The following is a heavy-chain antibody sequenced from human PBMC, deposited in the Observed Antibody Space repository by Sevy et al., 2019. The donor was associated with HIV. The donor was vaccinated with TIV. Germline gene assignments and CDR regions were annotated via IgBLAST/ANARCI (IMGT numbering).Heavy chain of an antibody. Sequence: PSVEVSCKASGYTFTGYYMHWVRQAPGQGLEWMGWINPDSGGPNYAPKFQGRVTLTRDTSISTAYMELSRLKSDDTAVYYCVRDDRDGYFDYWGQGTLVTVSS. CDR2: INPDSGGP. J-gene: IGHJ4*02. CDR3: VRDDRDGYFDY. CDR1: GYTFTGYY. V-gene: IGHV1-2*02.